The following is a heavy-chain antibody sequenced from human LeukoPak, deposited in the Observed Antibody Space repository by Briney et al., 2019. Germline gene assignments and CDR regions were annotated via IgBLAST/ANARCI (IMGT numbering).Heavy chain of an antibody. V-gene: IGHV4-59*01. D-gene: IGHD4-17*01. CDR2: IYYSGST. CDR1: GGSISSYY. Sequence: PSETLSLTCTLSGGSISSYYWRWIRQPPAKALEWIGYIYYSGSTNYNPSLKSRVTISVDTSKNQFSLKLSSVTAADTAVYYCARDRAVTTNFDCWSQGTLVTVSS. CDR3: ARDRAVTTNFDC. J-gene: IGHJ4*02.